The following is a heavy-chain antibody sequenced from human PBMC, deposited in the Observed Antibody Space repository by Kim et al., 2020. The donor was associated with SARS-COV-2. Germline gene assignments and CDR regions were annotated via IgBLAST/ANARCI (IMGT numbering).Heavy chain of an antibody. CDR3: ARDQGPIVATIYYYYGMDV. J-gene: IGHJ6*02. CDR1: GGTFSSYA. CDR2: IIPIFGTA. V-gene: IGHV1-69*13. D-gene: IGHD5-12*01. Sequence: SVKVSCKASGGTFSSYAISWVRQAPGQGLEWMGGIIPIFGTANYAQKFQGRVTITADESTSTAYMELSSLRSEDTAVYYCARDQGPIVATIYYYYGMDVWGQGTTVTVSS.